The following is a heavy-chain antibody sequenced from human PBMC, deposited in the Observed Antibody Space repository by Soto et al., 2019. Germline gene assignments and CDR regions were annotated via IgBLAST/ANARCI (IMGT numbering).Heavy chain of an antibody. CDR1: GFTFDDYT. J-gene: IGHJ6*02. V-gene: IGHV3-43*01. D-gene: IGHD3-22*01. Sequence: EVQLVESGGVVVQPGGSLRLSCAASGFTFDDYTMHWVRQAPGKGLEWVSLVSWDGGGTYYADSVKGRFTISRDNSKNSLYLQMNSLRTEDTALYYCAKSFMIVVVIDGMDVWGQGTTVTVSS. CDR2: VSWDGGGT. CDR3: AKSFMIVVVIDGMDV.